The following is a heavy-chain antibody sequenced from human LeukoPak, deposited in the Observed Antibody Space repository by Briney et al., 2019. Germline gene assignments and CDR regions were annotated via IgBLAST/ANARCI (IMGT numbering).Heavy chain of an antibody. CDR2: INPSGGST. CDR3: ARDSGDSSGYYPPSFDY. V-gene: IGHV1-46*01. J-gene: IGHJ4*02. D-gene: IGHD3-22*01. CDR1: GYTFTGYY. Sequence: ASVKVSCKASGYTFTGYYMHWVRQAPGQGLEWMGIINPSGGSTSYAQKFQGRVTMTRDTSTSTVYMELSSLRSEDTAVYYCARDSGDSSGYYPPSFDYWGQGTLVTVSS.